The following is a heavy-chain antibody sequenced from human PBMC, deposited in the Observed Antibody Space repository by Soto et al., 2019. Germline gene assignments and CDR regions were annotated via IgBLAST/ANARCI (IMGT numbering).Heavy chain of an antibody. V-gene: IGHV1-2*02. J-gene: IGHJ5*02. CDR2: INPNSGGP. Sequence: QVQLVQSGAEVKKPGASVKVSCKASGYTFTGYYIHWVRQAPGQGLEWMGWINPNSGGPNYAQKFQGRVTLTRDTSISTAYMELSRLRSDDTAVYYCAREGYSSGGGFDPWGQGTLVTVSS. CDR3: AREGYSSGGGFDP. CDR1: GYTFTGYY. D-gene: IGHD6-19*01.